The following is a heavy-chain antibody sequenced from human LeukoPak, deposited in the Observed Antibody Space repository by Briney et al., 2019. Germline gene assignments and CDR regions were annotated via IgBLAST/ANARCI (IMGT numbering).Heavy chain of an antibody. J-gene: IGHJ3*02. Sequence: GGSLRLSCAASGFSFSDYYMSWIRQAPGKGLEWVSYISSSGATIYYADSVKGRFTISRDNAKNSVYLQMDSLRAEDTAVYYCASDRDSFDIWGQGTMVTVSS. CDR3: ASDRDSFDI. CDR2: ISSSGATI. V-gene: IGHV3-11*04. CDR1: GFSFSDYY.